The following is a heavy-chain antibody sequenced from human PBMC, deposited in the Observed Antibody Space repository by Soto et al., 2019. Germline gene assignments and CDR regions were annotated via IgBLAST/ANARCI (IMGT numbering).Heavy chain of an antibody. Sequence: EVQLVQSGPEVKKPGESLKISCKASGYSFTSFWIGWVRQMPGKGLEWMGSVYPGDSDTRYSPSFQGQVTISADKSNTTATLQWSSLRASDSAMYFCARQVARMGASTYWYMDVWGKGTTVTVSS. CDR1: GYSFTSFW. V-gene: IGHV5-51*01. CDR3: ARQVARMGASTYWYMDV. D-gene: IGHD5-12*01. CDR2: VYPGDSDT. J-gene: IGHJ6*03.